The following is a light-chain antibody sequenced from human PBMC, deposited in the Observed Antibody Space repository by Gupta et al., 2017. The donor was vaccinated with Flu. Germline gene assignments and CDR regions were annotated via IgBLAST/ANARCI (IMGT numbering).Light chain of an antibody. Sequence: PSFLSASVGDRVAITCRASQGISSYLAWYQQKPRKAPKLLIYAASTLESGVPSRFSGSGSGTEFTLTISSLQPEDFATYYCQQLSYYPLTFGGGTKVEIK. CDR1: QGISSY. V-gene: IGKV1-9*01. CDR2: AAS. J-gene: IGKJ4*01. CDR3: QQLSYYPLT.